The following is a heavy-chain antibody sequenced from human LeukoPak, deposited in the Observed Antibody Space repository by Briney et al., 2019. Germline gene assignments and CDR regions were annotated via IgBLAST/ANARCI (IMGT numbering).Heavy chain of an antibody. CDR3: AKLHASAYYYNWFDP. D-gene: IGHD3-22*01. CDR2: ISDSGGST. V-gene: IGHV3-23*01. Sequence: GSLRLSCAASGFTFSSYAMSWVRQAPGKGLEWVSIISDSGGSTYYADSVKGRFTISRDNSKNTLYLQMNSLRAEDTAVYYCAKLHASAYYYNWFDPWGQGTLVTVSS. CDR1: GFTFSSYA. J-gene: IGHJ5*02.